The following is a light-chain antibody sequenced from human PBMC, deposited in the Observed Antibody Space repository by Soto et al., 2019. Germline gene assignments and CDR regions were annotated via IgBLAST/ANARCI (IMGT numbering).Light chain of an antibody. V-gene: IGLV2-14*01. CDR2: EVS. CDR3: SSYTSSNTYV. Sequence: QSALTQPASVSVSPGQSITISCTGTSSDVGGYNYVSWSQQHPGKAPQLMIYEVSNRPSGVSNRFSGSKSGNTASLTISGLQAEDEADYYCSSYTSSNTYVFGTGTKVTVL. CDR1: SSDVGGYNY. J-gene: IGLJ1*01.